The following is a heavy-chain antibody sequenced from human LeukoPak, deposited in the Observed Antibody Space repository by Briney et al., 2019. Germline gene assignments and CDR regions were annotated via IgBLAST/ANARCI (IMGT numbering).Heavy chain of an antibody. Sequence: GGSLRLSCAASGFTFSSYAMSWVRQAPGKGLEWVSAIGGSGGSTYYADSVKGRFTISRDNSKNTLYLQMNSLRAEDTAVYYCAKGIAVADTYFYGMDVWGQGTTVTVSS. CDR3: AKGIAVADTYFYGMDV. V-gene: IGHV3-23*01. D-gene: IGHD6-19*01. CDR2: IGGSGGST. J-gene: IGHJ6*02. CDR1: GFTFSSYA.